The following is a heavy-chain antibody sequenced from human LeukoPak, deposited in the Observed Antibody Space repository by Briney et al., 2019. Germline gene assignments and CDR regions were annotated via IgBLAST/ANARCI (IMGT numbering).Heavy chain of an antibody. V-gene: IGHV4-59*08. CDR2: IYDNGYT. CDR1: GGSPSTYY. CDR3: ARRAFGGVIAANWFDP. Sequence: PSETLSLTCTVSGGSPSTYYWSWIRHPPGEGLEWVGYIYDNGYTHYNPPLKSRVSTSLDTSKSQFFLNLSSVTAADTAVYYCARRAFGGVIAANWFDPWGQGTLVTVSS. J-gene: IGHJ5*02. D-gene: IGHD3-16*02.